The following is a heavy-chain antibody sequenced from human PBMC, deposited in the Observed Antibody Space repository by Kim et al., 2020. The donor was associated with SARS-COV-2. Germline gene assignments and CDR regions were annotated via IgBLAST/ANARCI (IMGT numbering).Heavy chain of an antibody. CDR2: IWYDGSDK. V-gene: IGHV3-33*01. Sequence: GGSLRLSCAASGFTFSSYGMHWVRQAPGKGLEWVAVIWYDGSDKYYADSVKGRFTISRDNSKNTLYLQMNSLRAEDTAVYYCARALYDILTGNWFDPWGQGTLVTVSS. D-gene: IGHD3-9*01. CDR1: GFTFSSYG. J-gene: IGHJ5*02. CDR3: ARALYDILTGNWFDP.